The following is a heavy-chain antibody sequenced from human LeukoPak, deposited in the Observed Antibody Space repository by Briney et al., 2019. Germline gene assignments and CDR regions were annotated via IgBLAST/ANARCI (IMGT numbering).Heavy chain of an antibody. CDR1: GGSISSYY. Sequence: PSETLSLTCTVSGGSISSYYWSWIRQPPGKGLEWIGYIYYSGSTNYNPSLKSRVTISVDTPKNQFSLKLCSVTAADTAVYYCARSRGGNEDRAAALGYWGQGTLVTVSS. V-gene: IGHV4-59*01. D-gene: IGHD4-23*01. CDR2: IYYSGST. J-gene: IGHJ4*02. CDR3: ARSRGGNEDRAAALGY.